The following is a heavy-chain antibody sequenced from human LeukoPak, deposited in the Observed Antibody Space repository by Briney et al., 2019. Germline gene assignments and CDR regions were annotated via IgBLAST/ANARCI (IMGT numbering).Heavy chain of an antibody. CDR1: GFTFSSYS. Sequence: GGSLRLSCAASGFTFSSYSMNWVRQAPGKGLEWVSYISSSSSTIYYADSVKGRSTISRDNAKNSLYLQMNSLRAEDTAVYYCARERGEWELLLLSLWGQGTLVTVSS. D-gene: IGHD1-26*01. J-gene: IGHJ4*02. V-gene: IGHV3-48*04. CDR2: ISSSSSTI. CDR3: ARERGEWELLLLSL.